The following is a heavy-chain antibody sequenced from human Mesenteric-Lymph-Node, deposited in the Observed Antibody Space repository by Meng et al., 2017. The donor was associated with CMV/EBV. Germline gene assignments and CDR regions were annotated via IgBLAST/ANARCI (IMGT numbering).Heavy chain of an antibody. Sequence: GGSLRLSCAASGFTFSSYGMHWVRQAPGKGLEWVAYISYNGGRTYDADSVKGRFTISRDNSKNTVYLQMNSLRADDTAVYYCAREGTLSFSLDSWGQGTLVTVSS. J-gene: IGHJ4*02. V-gene: IGHV3-30*19. CDR1: GFTFSSYG. CDR2: ISYNGGRT. D-gene: IGHD3-10*01. CDR3: AREGTLSFSLDS.